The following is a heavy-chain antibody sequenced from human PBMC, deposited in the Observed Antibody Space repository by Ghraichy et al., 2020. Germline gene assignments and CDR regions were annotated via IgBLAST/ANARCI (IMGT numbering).Heavy chain of an antibody. Sequence: GGSLRLSCAASGFTFSNYGMSWVRQAPGKGLEWVSTISGSGGTTNYADSVKGPFTISRDSSQNTLFLQMSSLRAEDTALYYCAKELWFGQRVFDSWGQGTLVTVSS. CDR2: ISGSGGTT. D-gene: IGHD3-10*01. CDR3: AKELWFGQRVFDS. J-gene: IGHJ4*02. CDR1: GFTFSNYG. V-gene: IGHV3-23*01.